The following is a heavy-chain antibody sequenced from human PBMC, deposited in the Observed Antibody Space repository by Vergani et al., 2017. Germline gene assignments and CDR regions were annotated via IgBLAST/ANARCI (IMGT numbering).Heavy chain of an antibody. V-gene: IGHV5-51*01. Sequence: EVQLVQSGAEVKKPGESLKISCKGSGYSFTSYWIGWVRQMPGKGLECMGIIYPGDSDTRYSPSFQGQVTISADKSISTAYLQWSSLKASDTAMYYCASRGGAPAATSIRYYYYYGMDVWGQGTTVTVSS. CDR1: GYSFTSYW. CDR2: IYPGDSDT. J-gene: IGHJ6*02. CDR3: ASRGGAPAATSIRYYYYYGMDV. D-gene: IGHD2-2*01.